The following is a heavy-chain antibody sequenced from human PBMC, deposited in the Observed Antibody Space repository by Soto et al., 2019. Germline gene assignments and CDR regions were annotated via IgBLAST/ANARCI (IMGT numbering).Heavy chain of an antibody. CDR2: INPNSGGT. CDR1: GYTFTGYY. V-gene: IGHV1-2*04. CDR3: ARALGSYGSNDAFDI. Sequence: ALVKVSCKASGYTFTGYYMHWVRQAPGQGLEWMGWINPNSGGTNYAQKFQGWVTMTRDTSISTAYMELSRLRSDDTAVYYCARALGSYGSNDAFDIWGQGTMVTVSS. D-gene: IGHD5-18*01. J-gene: IGHJ3*02.